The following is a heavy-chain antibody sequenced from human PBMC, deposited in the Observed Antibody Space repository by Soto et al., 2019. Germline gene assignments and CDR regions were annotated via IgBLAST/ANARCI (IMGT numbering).Heavy chain of an antibody. V-gene: IGHV3-53*01. D-gene: IGHD4-17*01. CDR1: GFTVSSNY. CDR3: ASSKMTTVTRDDY. J-gene: IGHJ4*02. Sequence: EVQLVESGGGLIQPGGSLRLSCAASGFTVSSNYMSWVRQAPGKGLEWVSVIYSGGSTYYADSVKGRFTISRDNSKNTLYLQMNSLRAEDTAVYYCASSKMTTVTRDDYWGQGTLVTVSS. CDR2: IYSGGST.